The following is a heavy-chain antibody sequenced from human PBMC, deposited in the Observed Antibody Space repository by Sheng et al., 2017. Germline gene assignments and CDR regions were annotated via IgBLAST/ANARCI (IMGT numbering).Heavy chain of an antibody. CDR2: IYYSGST. V-gene: IGHV4-39*07. CDR1: GGSISSSSYY. J-gene: IGHJ2*01. D-gene: IGHD3-3*01. Sequence: QLQLQESGPGLVKPSETLSLTCTVSGGSISSSSYYWGWIRQPPGKGLEWIGSIYYSGSTYYNPSLKSRVTISVDTSKNQFSLKLSSVTAADTAVYYCARDKERITYFWSSDPSYFDLVGPWHRGHCLL. CDR3: ARDKERITYFWSSDPSYFDL.